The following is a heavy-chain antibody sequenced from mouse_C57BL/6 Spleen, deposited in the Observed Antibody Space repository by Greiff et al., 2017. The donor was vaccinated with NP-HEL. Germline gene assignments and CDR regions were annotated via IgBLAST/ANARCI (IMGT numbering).Heavy chain of an antibody. D-gene: IGHD2-2*01. CDR1: GFSLTSYG. CDR3: ARHGGLRRDYAMDY. CDR2: IWSDGST. J-gene: IGHJ4*01. Sequence: VKLMESGPGLVAPSQSLSITCTVSGFSLTSYGVHWVRQPPGKGLEWLVVIWSDGSTTYNSALKSRLSISKDNSKSQVFLKMNSLQTDDTAMYYCARHGGLRRDYAMDYWGQGTSVTVSS. V-gene: IGHV2-6-1*01.